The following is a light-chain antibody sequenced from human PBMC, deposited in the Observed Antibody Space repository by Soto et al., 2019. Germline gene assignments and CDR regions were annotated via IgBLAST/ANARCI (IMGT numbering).Light chain of an antibody. CDR1: QGIRND. CDR3: LQHNTYPWT. CDR2: SAS. V-gene: IGKV1-17*01. Sequence: DIQMTQSPSSLSASVGDRVTITCRASQGIRNDLNWYQEKPGKAPKRLIYSASSLQSGVPSRFSGSGSGTAFTLTISSLQPEDIATYYCLQHNTYPWTFGQGTKVEI. J-gene: IGKJ1*01.